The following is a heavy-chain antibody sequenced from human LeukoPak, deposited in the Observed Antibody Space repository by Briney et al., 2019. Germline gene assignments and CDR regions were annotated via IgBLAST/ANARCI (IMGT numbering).Heavy chain of an antibody. CDR3: ARTFYYDSSGYYYAY. V-gene: IGHV4-34*01. CDR1: GGSFSGYY. CDR2: INHSGST. Sequence: PSETLSPTCAVYGGSFSGYYWSWIRRPPGKGLEWIGEINHSGSTNYNPSLKSRVTISVDTSKNQFSLKVSSVTAADTAVYYCARTFYYDSSGYYYAYWGQGTLVTVSS. J-gene: IGHJ4*02. D-gene: IGHD3-22*01.